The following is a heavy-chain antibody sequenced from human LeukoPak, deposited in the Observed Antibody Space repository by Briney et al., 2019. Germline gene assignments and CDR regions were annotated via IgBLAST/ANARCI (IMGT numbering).Heavy chain of an antibody. CDR3: YAPEVDY. V-gene: IGHV3-74*01. CDR2: INPEGSRG. CDR1: GFNFSTYW. D-gene: IGHD4-17*01. J-gene: IGHJ4*02. Sequence: GGSLRLSCAASGFNFSTYWMHWVRQAPRKGLVWVSRINPEGSRGTYADSVMGRFTISRDNAENTLYLQMNSLRGDDTAVYYCYAPEVDYWGQGTLVTVSS.